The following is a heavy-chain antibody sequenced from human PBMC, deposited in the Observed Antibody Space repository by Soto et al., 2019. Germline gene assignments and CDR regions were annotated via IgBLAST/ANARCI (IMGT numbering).Heavy chain of an antibody. CDR3: ARDYGASGFWDI. Sequence: QVQLQESGPGLVKPSQTLSLTCTVSGGSISSGGYYWSWIRQHPGKGLEWIGYIYYSGSTYYNPSLKSRVTISVDTSKKPFSLKLSSVTAADTAVYYCARDYGASGFWDIWGQGTIVTVSS. CDR1: GGSISSGGYY. J-gene: IGHJ3*02. CDR2: IYYSGST. V-gene: IGHV4-31*03. D-gene: IGHD4-17*01.